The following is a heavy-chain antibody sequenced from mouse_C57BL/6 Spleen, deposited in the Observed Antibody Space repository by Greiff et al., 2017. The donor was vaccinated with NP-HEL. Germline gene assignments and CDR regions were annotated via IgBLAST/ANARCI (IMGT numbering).Heavy chain of an antibody. Sequence: EVKLMESGGGLVKPGGSLKLSCAASGFTFSDYGMHWVRQAPEKGLEWVAYISSGSSTIYYADTVKGRFTISRDNAKNTLFLQMTSLRAEDTAMYYCARSTTVDYWGQGTTLTVSS. D-gene: IGHD1-1*01. CDR1: GFTFSDYG. CDR3: ARSTTVDY. J-gene: IGHJ2*01. CDR2: ISSGSSTI. V-gene: IGHV5-17*01.